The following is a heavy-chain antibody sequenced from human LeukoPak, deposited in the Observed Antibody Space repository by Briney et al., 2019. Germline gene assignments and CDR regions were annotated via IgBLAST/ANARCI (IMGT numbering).Heavy chain of an antibody. Sequence: GGSLRLSCAASGFTFSSYGMHWVRQAPGKGLEWVAFIRYDGSNKYYADSVKGRFTISRDNSKNTLYLQMNSLRAEDSAVYYYAKIRSNLGYCSSTSCRGDAFDIWGQGTMVTVSS. J-gene: IGHJ3*02. D-gene: IGHD2-2*01. CDR1: GFTFSSYG. CDR2: IRYDGSNK. CDR3: AKIRSNLGYCSSTSCRGDAFDI. V-gene: IGHV3-30*02.